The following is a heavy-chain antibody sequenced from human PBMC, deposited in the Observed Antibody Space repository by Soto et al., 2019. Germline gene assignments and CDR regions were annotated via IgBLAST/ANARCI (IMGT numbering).Heavy chain of an antibody. Sequence: PSETLSLTCAVSGGSISSYYWSWIRQPPGKGLEWVGYIYYSGSTNYNPSLKSGVTISVDTSKNQFSLKLSFVTAADTAVYYCAGGRYYDSSGYYYAIAYYWGQGTLVTVSS. V-gene: IGHV4-59*01. J-gene: IGHJ4*02. D-gene: IGHD3-22*01. CDR1: GGSISSYY. CDR2: IYYSGST. CDR3: AGGRYYDSSGYYYAIAYY.